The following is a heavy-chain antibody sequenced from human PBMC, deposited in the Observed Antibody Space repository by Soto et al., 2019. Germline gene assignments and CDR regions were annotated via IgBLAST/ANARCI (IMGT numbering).Heavy chain of an antibody. V-gene: IGHV1-2*05. CDR2: INPATGAA. Sequence: QLHLVQSGAVVKKPGASVTVSCSASGYPVTAYYMHWVRQAPGRGLEWMGVINPATGAAKYTQTFPGKVTMSRDTSTGTVFRELGGLTSGETVVFYCARGGGVGVAGSAAFDMWGQGTLVTVSS. CDR1: GYPVTAYY. J-gene: IGHJ3*02. D-gene: IGHD3-3*01. CDR3: ARGGGVGVAGSAAFDM.